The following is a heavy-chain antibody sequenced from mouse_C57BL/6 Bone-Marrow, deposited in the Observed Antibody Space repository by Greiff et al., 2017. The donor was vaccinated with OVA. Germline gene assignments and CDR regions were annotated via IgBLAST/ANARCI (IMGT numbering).Heavy chain of an antibody. V-gene: IGHV1-64*01. CDR3: APYLRYFDD. D-gene: IGHD5-5*01. CDR2: IHPYSGST. Sequence: VQLQQPGAELVKPGASVKLSCKASGYTFTSYWMHWVKQRPGQGLVWIGMIHPYSGSTNYNEKFKSKATLTVDKSSSTAYMQLSSLTSEDSAVYYCAPYLRYFDDWGQGTTLTVSS. J-gene: IGHJ2*01. CDR1: GYTFTSYW.